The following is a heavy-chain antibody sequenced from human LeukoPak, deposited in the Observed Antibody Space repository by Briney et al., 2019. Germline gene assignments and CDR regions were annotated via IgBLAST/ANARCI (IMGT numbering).Heavy chain of an antibody. J-gene: IGHJ3*02. CDR2: ISGSGGST. D-gene: IGHD2-2*01. Sequence: GGSLRLSCAASGFTFSSYTMSWVRQAPGKGLEWVSAISGSGGSTCYGDSVKGRFTISRDYSKNTLYLQMNSLRAEDTAVYYCARQYHEAAFDIWGQGTMVTVSS. CDR1: GFTFSSYT. V-gene: IGHV3-23*01. CDR3: ARQYHEAAFDI.